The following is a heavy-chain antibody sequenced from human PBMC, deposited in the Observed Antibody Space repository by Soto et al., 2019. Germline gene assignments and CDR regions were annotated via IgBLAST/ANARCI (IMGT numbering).Heavy chain of an antibody. CDR3: AKSRGDSWTTYFFDY. J-gene: IGHJ4*02. D-gene: IGHD4-4*01. CDR2: ISGSGQTT. Sequence: GGSLRLSCAASGFTFSSYSLSWLRQAPGKGLEWVSGISGSGQTTHYKDSVKGRFTISRDNFRNTLYLQVNSLRAEDTAIYFFAKSRGDSWTTYFFDYWGQGALVTVSS. V-gene: IGHV3-23*01. CDR1: GFTFSSYS.